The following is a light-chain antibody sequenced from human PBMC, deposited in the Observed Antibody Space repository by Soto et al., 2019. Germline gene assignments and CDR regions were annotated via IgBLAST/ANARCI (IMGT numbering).Light chain of an antibody. CDR1: QSLLYSANNKNF. V-gene: IGKV4-1*01. J-gene: IGKJ2*01. CDR3: QQYYGASYT. CDR2: WAS. Sequence: DIVMTQSPDSLAVSLGERATINCKSSQSLLYSANNKNFLAWYQLKPGQPPKLLIYWASTRESGVPDRFSGSGSGTDFTLTISSLQAEDVAVYYCQQYYGASYTFGQGTKLEIK.